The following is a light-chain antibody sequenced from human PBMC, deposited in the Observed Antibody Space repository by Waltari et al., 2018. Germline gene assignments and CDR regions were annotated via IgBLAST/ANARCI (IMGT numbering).Light chain of an antibody. CDR2: DVT. CDR3: SSQTLDGLVL. CDR1: GTAVGSSAS. Sequence: QSALPQPAPVSASPGQSITISCSRVGTAVGSSASVSWHQHHPGKAPQVIIYDVTNRPSGVSDRFSASKSANTASLTISRLQPEDEADYYCSSQTLDGLVLFGGGTRLTVL. V-gene: IGLV2-14*03. J-gene: IGLJ2*01.